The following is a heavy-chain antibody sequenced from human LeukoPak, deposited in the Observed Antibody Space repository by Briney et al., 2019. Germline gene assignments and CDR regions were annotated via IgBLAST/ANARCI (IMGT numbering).Heavy chain of an antibody. CDR3: AKGDPAAPKDP. CDR1: GYTFTSYY. D-gene: IGHD6-13*01. J-gene: IGHJ5*02. CDR2: INPSGGST. Sequence: GASVKVSCKASGYTFTSYYMHWVRQAPGRGLEWMGIINPSGGSTSYAQKFQGRVTMTRDTSTSTVYMELSSLRSEDTAVYYCAKGDPAAPKDPWGQGTPVTVSS. V-gene: IGHV1-46*01.